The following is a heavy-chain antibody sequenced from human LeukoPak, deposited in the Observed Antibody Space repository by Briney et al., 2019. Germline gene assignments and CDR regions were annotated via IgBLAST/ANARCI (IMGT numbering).Heavy chain of an antibody. V-gene: IGHV4-4*02. D-gene: IGHD3-10*01. CDR3: ARYGSSGTFDY. CDR1: GDSITSVNW. Sequence: PSETLSLTCAVSGDSITSVNWWSWVRQPPGKELEWIGEIYHGGSTNYNPSLKSRVSISVDTSKNQFSLKLNSVTAADTAVYYCARYGSSGTFDYWGRGTLVTVSS. J-gene: IGHJ4*02. CDR2: IYHGGST.